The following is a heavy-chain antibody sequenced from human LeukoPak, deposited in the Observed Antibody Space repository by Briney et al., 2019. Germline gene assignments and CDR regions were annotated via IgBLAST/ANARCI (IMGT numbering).Heavy chain of an antibody. Sequence: ASETLSLTCTVSGGSISSSSYYWGWIRQPPGTGLEWIAYISYSGSTNYDPSLKSRVTMSIDTSKNQFSLKLNSVTAADTAVYYCARGFYDSSGYSSPFDSWGQGTLVTVSS. J-gene: IGHJ4*02. CDR2: ISYSGST. CDR3: ARGFYDSSGYSSPFDS. D-gene: IGHD3-22*01. V-gene: IGHV4-61*05. CDR1: GGSISSSSYY.